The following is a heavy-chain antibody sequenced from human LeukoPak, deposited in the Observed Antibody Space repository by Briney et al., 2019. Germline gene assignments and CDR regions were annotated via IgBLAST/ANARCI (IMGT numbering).Heavy chain of an antibody. D-gene: IGHD6-6*01. CDR1: GGTFNTYA. CDR3: ARESPQLVHADNWFDP. CDR2: ISAYNGNT. Sequence: ASVKVSCKASGGTFNTYAISWVRQAPGQGLEWMGWISAYNGNTNYAQKLQGRVTMTTDTSTSTAYMELRSLRSDDTAVYYCARESPQLVHADNWFDPWGQGTLVTVSS. V-gene: IGHV1-18*04. J-gene: IGHJ5*02.